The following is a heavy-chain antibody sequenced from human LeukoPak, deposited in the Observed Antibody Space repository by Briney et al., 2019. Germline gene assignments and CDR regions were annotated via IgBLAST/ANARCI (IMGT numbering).Heavy chain of an antibody. CDR2: FDPEDGET. Sequence: ASVTVSCKVSGYTLTELSMHWVRQAPGKGLEWMGGFDPEDGETIYAQKFQGRVTMTEGTSTDTAYMELSSLRSEDTAVYYCATGPSSSDPFDYWGQGTLVTVSS. V-gene: IGHV1-24*01. D-gene: IGHD6-13*01. CDR1: GYTLTELS. J-gene: IGHJ4*02. CDR3: ATGPSSSDPFDY.